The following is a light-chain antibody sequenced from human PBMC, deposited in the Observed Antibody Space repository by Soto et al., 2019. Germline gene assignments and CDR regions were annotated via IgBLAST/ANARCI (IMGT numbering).Light chain of an antibody. CDR1: QSVSSS. Sequence: EVVMTQSPATLSVSPGERATLSCRASQSVSSSLAWYQQKPGQAPRLLIYAASTRATGIPVRFSGSGAGTEFTLTISSLQSEDFAVYYCQQYGSSSRFTFGPGTKVDI. CDR3: QQYGSSSRFT. J-gene: IGKJ3*01. V-gene: IGKV3-15*01. CDR2: AAS.